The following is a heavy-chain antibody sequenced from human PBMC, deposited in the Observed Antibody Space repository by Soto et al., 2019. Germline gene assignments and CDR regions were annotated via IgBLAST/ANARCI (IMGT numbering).Heavy chain of an antibody. CDR2: IYWDDDK. D-gene: IGHD2-8*02. V-gene: IGHV2-5*02. CDR3: AHRQRIAQYWTEADAFDI. J-gene: IGHJ3*02. Sequence: SGPTLVNPPQTPTLTCPFSGFSLSTSGVGVGWIRQPPGKALEWLALIYWDDDKRYSPSLKSRLTITKDTSKNQVVLTMTNMDPVDTATYYCAHRQRIAQYWTEADAFDIWGQGTMVTVSS. CDR1: GFSLSTSGVG.